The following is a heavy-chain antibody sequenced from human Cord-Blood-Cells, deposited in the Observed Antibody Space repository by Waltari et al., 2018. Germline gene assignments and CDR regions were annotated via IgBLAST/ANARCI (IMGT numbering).Heavy chain of an antibody. CDR2: ISWNSGSI. V-gene: IGHV3-9*01. J-gene: IGHJ4*02. CDR1: GFTFDAYA. D-gene: IGHD3-3*01. CDR3: AKRYDFWSGLGD. Sequence: EVQLVESVGGLVQPGRSLRLSCAASGFTFDAYAMHWVRQAPGKGMEWVSGISWNSGSIGYADSVKGRFTISRDNAKNSLYLQMNSLRAEDTALYYCAKRYDFWSGLGDWGQGTLVTVSS.